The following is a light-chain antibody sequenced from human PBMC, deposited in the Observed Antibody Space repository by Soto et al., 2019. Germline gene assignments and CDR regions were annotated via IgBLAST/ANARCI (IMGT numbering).Light chain of an antibody. V-gene: IGKV1-39*01. CDR3: QQSYSSPQT. CDR1: QSISRY. CDR2: AAS. Sequence: DILMTQSPSSLSASVGDSVTITCRASQSISRYLNWYQQKPGKAPKLLIYAASSLLGGVPSRFSGSGSGTDFTLTISSLQPEDFAIYYCQQSYSSPQTFGQGTKVDIK. J-gene: IGKJ1*01.